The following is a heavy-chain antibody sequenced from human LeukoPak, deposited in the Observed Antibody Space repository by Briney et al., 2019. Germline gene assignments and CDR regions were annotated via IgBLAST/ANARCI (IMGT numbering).Heavy chain of an antibody. CDR3: SRDGSLRSPPL. Sequence: PGGTLRLSCAASGFTFSDYYMSWIRQAPGKGLEWVSYISSSSGSNKYYADSVRGRFTISRDNAKNSLYLEMDSLRAEDTAVYYCSRDGSLRSPPLWGRGTLVTVSS. CDR1: GFTFSDYY. CDR2: ISSSSGSNK. D-gene: IGHD1-14*01. V-gene: IGHV3-11*01. J-gene: IGHJ4*02.